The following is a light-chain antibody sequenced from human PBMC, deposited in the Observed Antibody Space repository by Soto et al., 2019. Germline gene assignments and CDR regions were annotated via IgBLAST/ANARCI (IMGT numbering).Light chain of an antibody. J-gene: IGLJ1*01. Sequence: QSVLTQPPSVSAAPGQKVTISRSGSSSNIGGNSVSGYQQPPGTAPKLLIYDDNKRPSGIPVRFSGSKSGTSATLGITGFQTGDEADYYCGSWDSSLSAYVFGTGTKVTVL. CDR2: DDN. CDR3: GSWDSSLSAYV. CDR1: SSNIGGNS. V-gene: IGLV1-51*01.